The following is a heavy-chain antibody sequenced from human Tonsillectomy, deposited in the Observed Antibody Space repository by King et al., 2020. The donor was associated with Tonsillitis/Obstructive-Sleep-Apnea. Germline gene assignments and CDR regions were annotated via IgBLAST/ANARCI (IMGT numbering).Heavy chain of an antibody. CDR2: IYYSGST. V-gene: IGHV4-39*01. D-gene: IGHD2-2*01. Sequence: QLQESGPGLVKPSETLSLTCTVSGGSISSSSYYWGWIRQPPGKGLEWIGSIYYSGSTNSNPSLKSRVTISVDTSKKQFSLKLSSVTAADTAVYYFASIVVVPAAPEYNWLDPWGQGTLVTVSS. CDR1: GGSISSSSYY. J-gene: IGHJ5*02. CDR3: ASIVVVPAAPEYNWLDP.